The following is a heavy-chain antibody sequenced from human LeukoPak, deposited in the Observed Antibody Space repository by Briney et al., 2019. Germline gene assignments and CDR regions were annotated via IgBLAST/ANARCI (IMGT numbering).Heavy chain of an antibody. CDR3: ARNLAAAGAYYYYMDV. CDR1: GGSFSGYY. D-gene: IGHD6-13*01. CDR2: INHSGST. V-gene: IGHV4-34*01. Sequence: PSETLSLTCAVYGGSFSGYYWSWIRQPPGKGLEWIGEINHSGSTNYNPSLKRRVTISVDRSKNQFSLKLSSVTAADTAVYYCARNLAAAGAYYYYMDVWGKGTTVTVSS. J-gene: IGHJ6*03.